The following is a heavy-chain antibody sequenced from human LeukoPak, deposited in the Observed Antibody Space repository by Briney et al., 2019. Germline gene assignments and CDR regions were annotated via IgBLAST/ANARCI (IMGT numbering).Heavy chain of an antibody. J-gene: IGHJ4*02. D-gene: IGHD2-2*01. Sequence: PGGSLRLSCAASGFTVSSSYMSWVRQAPGKGLEWVSVIYSGGSGSTYYADSVKGRSTISRDNSKNTLNLQMNSLRAEDTAVYYCAHRKATSWAHDYWGQGTLVTVSS. CDR3: AHRKATSWAHDY. V-gene: IGHV3-53*01. CDR2: IYSGGSGST. CDR1: GFTVSSSY.